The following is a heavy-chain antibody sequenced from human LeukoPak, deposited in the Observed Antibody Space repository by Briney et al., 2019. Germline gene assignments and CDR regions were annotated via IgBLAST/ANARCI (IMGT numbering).Heavy chain of an antibody. Sequence: PGGSLRLSCAASGFTFSSYWMHWVRQAPGKGLVWVSRINSDGSSTSYADSVKGRFTISRDNSKNTLYLQMNSLRAEDTAVYYCARPYYYDSSGYHGDYWGQGTLVTVSS. CDR2: INSDGSST. CDR3: ARPYYYDSSGYHGDY. J-gene: IGHJ4*02. CDR1: GFTFSSYW. D-gene: IGHD3-22*01. V-gene: IGHV3-74*01.